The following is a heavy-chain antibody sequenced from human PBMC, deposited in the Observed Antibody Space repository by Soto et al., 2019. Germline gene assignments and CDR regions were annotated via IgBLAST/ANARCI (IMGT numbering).Heavy chain of an antibody. CDR1: GFTFTNSA. D-gene: IGHD2-21*02. CDR3: VAELYSGGVCCSFDF. V-gene: IGHV1-58*01. CDR2: IIVASGRT. J-gene: IGHJ3*01. Sequence: SVKVSCKTSGFTFTNSAVQWVRQARGQRLEWIGWIIVASGRTNYAREVQERVTISRDTSTSTAYMELSGLRSEDTAVYYCVAELYSGGVCCSFDFWGQGTMVTVSS.